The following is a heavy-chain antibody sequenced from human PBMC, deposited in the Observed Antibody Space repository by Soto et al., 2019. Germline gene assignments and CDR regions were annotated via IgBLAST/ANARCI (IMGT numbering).Heavy chain of an antibody. CDR1: GFTFSSYS. Sequence: ESGGGLVQPGGSLRLSCAASGFTFSSYSMNWVRQAPGKGLEWVSYISSSSSTIYYADSVKGRFTISRDNAKNSLYLQMNSLRAEDTAVYYCARDDLWFGELPYAFDIWGQGTMVTVSS. J-gene: IGHJ3*02. CDR3: ARDDLWFGELPYAFDI. CDR2: ISSSSSTI. D-gene: IGHD3-10*01. V-gene: IGHV3-48*01.